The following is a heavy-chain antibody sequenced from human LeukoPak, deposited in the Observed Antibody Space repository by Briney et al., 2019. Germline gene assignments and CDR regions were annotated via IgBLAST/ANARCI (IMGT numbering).Heavy chain of an antibody. D-gene: IGHD5-18*01. CDR1: GFTFSSYA. CDR3: AKDIGERGYKDY. V-gene: IGHV3-64*04. CDR2: ISSNGGST. J-gene: IGHJ4*02. Sequence: PGGSLRLSCSASGFTFSSYAMHWVRQAPGKGLEYVSAISSNGGSTYYADSVKGRFTISRDNSKNSLYLQMNSLRTEDTAFYFCAKDIGERGYKDYWGQGTLVTVSS.